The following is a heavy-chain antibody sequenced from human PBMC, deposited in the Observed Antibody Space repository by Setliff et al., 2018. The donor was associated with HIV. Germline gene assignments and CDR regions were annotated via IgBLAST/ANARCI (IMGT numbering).Heavy chain of an antibody. D-gene: IGHD2-2*01. CDR3: ARPAATWDFDY. J-gene: IGHJ4*02. Sequence: ASVKVSCKASGYTFTNYGITWVRQAPGHGLEWMGWIGAKNDNTNYARQFQSRVTMTTDTSTNTVYMELRSLTSDDTAVYYCARPAATWDFDYWGQGTLVTVSS. CDR2: IGAKNDNT. CDR1: GYTFTNYG. V-gene: IGHV1-18*01.